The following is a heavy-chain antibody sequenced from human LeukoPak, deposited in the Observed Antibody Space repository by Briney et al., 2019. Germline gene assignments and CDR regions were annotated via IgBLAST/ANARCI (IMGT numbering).Heavy chain of an antibody. CDR2: INHSGST. V-gene: IGHV4-34*01. Sequence: PSETLSLTCAVYGGSFSGYYWSWIRQPPGKGLEWIGEINHSGSTNYNPSLKSRVTISVDTSKNQFSLKLSSVTAADTAVYYCARGMWFDPWGQGTLVTVSS. CDR1: GGSFSGYY. J-gene: IGHJ5*02. CDR3: ARGMWFDP.